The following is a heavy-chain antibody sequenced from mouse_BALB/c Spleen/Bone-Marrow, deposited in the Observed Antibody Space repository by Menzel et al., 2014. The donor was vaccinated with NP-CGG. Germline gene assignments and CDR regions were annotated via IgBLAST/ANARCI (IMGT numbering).Heavy chain of an antibody. V-gene: IGHV14-3*02. D-gene: IGHD2-3*01. J-gene: IGHJ3*01. CDR2: IDPANDNT. Sequence: VQLQQSGAEFVKPGASVKLSCTASGFNIKDTYMHWGKRRPEQGLEWIGRIDPANDNTKYDPKFQGKATITADTSSNTAYLQLSSLTSEDTAVYYCARADGYYAWFAYWGQGTLVTVSA. CDR1: GFNIKDTY. CDR3: ARADGYYAWFAY.